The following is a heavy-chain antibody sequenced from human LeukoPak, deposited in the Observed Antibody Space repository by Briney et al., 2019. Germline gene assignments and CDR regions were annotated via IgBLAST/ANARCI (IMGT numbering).Heavy chain of an antibody. D-gene: IGHD1-26*01. CDR3: ARAVGATSAEIFDY. J-gene: IGHJ4*02. CDR2: IKQDGSEK. CDR1: GFTFSSYW. V-gene: IGHV3-7*01. Sequence: GGSLRLSCVVSGFTFSSYWMNWVRQAPGKGLEWVANIKQDGSEKYYVDSVKGRFTISRDNAKNSLYLQMNSLRAEDTAVYYCARAVGATSAEIFDYWGQGTLVTVSS.